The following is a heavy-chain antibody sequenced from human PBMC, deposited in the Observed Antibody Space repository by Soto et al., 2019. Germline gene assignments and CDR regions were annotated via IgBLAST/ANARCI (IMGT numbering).Heavy chain of an antibody. CDR3: ATPRGITGIKPPLHYYYGMDV. CDR2: IIPIFGTA. J-gene: IGHJ6*02. V-gene: IGHV1-69*13. CDR1: GGTFSSYA. Sequence: SVKVSCKASGGTFSSYAISLVRQAPGQGLEWMGGIIPIFGTANYAQKFQGRVTITADESTSTAYMELSSLRSEDTAVYYCATPRGITGIKPPLHYYYGMDVWGQGTTVTVSS. D-gene: IGHD1-20*01.